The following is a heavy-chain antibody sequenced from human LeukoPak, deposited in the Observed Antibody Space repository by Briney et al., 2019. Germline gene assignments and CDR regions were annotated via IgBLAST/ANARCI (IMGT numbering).Heavy chain of an antibody. Sequence: GGSLRLSCAASGFTFSSYAMSWVRQAPGKGLEWVSAISGSGGGTYFADSVKGRFTISRDNSKNTLFLQMDSLRADDTAVYYCAKHSSSWHYFDYWGQGTVVTVSS. V-gene: IGHV3-23*01. CDR1: GFTFSSYA. J-gene: IGHJ4*02. CDR3: AKHSSSWHYFDY. D-gene: IGHD6-13*01. CDR2: ISGSGGGT.